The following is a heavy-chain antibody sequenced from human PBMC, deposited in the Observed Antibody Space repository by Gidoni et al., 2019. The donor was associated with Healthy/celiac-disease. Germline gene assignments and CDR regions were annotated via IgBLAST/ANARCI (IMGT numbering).Heavy chain of an antibody. V-gene: IGHV3-30-3*01. J-gene: IGHJ6*02. CDR1: GFPFSSYA. CDR2: ISYDGSNK. Sequence: QVQLVESGGGVVQPGRSLRLSCAASGFPFSSYAMHWGRQAPGKGLEWVAVISYDGSNKYYADSVKGRFTISRDNSKNTLYLQMNSLRAEDTAVYYCAREGASRAYYYYYGMDVWGQGTTVTVSS. CDR3: AREGASRAYYYYYGMDV.